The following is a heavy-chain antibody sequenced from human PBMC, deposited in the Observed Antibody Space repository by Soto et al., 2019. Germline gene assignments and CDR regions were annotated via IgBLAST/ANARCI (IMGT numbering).Heavy chain of an antibody. CDR2: TKDKAYSYTT. CDR3: ASIRGVFGY. V-gene: IGHV3-72*01. CDR1: GLSLSDVF. D-gene: IGHD3-10*01. J-gene: IGHJ4*02. Sequence: EVQLVESGGALVQPGGSLRLSCAASGLSLSDVFIDWVRQAPGKGLEWVGRTKDKAYSYTTEYAASVKGRFTISRDDSSNSVFLQMSSLLSEDAGVYYCASIRGVFGYWGQGTRVTVSS.